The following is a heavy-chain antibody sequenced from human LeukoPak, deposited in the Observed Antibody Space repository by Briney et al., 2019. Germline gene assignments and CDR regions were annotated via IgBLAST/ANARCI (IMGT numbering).Heavy chain of an antibody. V-gene: IGHV3-23*01. D-gene: IGHD6-19*01. Sequence: PGGSLRVSCAASGFTFSSYAMSWVRQAPGNGLEWVSAISGSGGSTYYADSVKGRFTISRDNSKNTLYLQMNSLRAEDTAVYYCAKNEKIAVAGLFDYWGQGTLVTVSS. CDR3: AKNEKIAVAGLFDY. J-gene: IGHJ4*02. CDR1: GFTFSSYA. CDR2: ISGSGGST.